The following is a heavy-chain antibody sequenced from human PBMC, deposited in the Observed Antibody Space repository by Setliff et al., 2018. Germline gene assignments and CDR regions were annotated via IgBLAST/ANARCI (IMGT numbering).Heavy chain of an antibody. J-gene: IGHJ4*02. CDR3: AKDLSNFGDYGDY. D-gene: IGHD4-17*01. CDR1: GFTFSDYY. Sequence: PGGSLRLSCAASGFTFSDYYMSWIRQTPGKGLEWVAHISSGGSSTYYADSVNGRFTISRNNSKNTLYLEMNSLRPEDTAVYYCAKDLSNFGDYGDYWGQGTLVTVSS. V-gene: IGHV3-11*04. CDR2: ISSGGSST.